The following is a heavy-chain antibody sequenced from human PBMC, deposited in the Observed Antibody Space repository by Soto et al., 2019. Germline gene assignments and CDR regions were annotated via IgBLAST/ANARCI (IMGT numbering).Heavy chain of an antibody. Sequence: QMQLVPSGAEVKERGSSVKISCKTSGGTFNTYALTWVRQAPGQGLEWIGGIIPIFGIKNVAQRFQGRVTINADESLTTAYMEMTSLRSDDTAVYYCAKEAGDHWGQGTLVTVSS. CDR1: GGTFNTYA. V-gene: IGHV1-69*01. D-gene: IGHD3-10*01. CDR3: AKEAGDH. J-gene: IGHJ4*02. CDR2: IIPIFGIK.